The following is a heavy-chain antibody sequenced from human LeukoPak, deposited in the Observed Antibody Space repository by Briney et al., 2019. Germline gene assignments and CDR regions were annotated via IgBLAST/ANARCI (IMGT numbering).Heavy chain of an antibody. Sequence: PSETLSLTRAVYGESSFSSYYWSWIRQTPGGALEWIGEINHSGYTNYNPSLKSRVTLSIDTSKNQFSLRLNSVTAADTAVYYCSRQVVGNDYWGQGTLATVSS. CDR3: SRQVVGNDY. J-gene: IGHJ4*02. V-gene: IGHV4-34*01. CDR1: GESSFSSYY. CDR2: INHSGYT. D-gene: IGHD3-22*01.